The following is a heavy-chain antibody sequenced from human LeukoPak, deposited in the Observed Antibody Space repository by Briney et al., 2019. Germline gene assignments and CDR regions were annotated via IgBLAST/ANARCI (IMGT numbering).Heavy chain of an antibody. CDR3: ARENRGALDTRYYYYYYMDV. CDR1: GGSFSGYY. Sequence: SETLSLTCAVYGGSFSGYYWSWIRQPPGKGLEWIGEINHSGSTNYNPSLKSRVTISVDTSKNQFSLKLSSVTAADTAVYYCARENRGALDTRYYYYYYMDVWGKGTTVTVSS. J-gene: IGHJ6*03. D-gene: IGHD3-10*01. V-gene: IGHV4-34*01. CDR2: INHSGST.